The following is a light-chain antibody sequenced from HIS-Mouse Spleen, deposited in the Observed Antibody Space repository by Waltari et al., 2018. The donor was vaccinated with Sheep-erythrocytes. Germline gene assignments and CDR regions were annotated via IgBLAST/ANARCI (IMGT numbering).Light chain of an antibody. CDR1: QDIINY. Sequence: DIQMTQSPSPLSASVGARVPITCQSSQDIINYLNWYQQKPGKAPKLLIYDASNLETGVPSRFSGSGSGTDFTFTISSLQPGDIATYYCQQYDNLLTFGGGTKVEIK. CDR2: DAS. J-gene: IGKJ4*01. CDR3: QQYDNLLT. V-gene: IGKV1-33*01.